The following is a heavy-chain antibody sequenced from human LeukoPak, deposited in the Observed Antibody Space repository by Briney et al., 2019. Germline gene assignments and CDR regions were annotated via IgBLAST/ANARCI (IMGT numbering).Heavy chain of an antibody. J-gene: IGHJ5*02. CDR3: ASQITPYCGGGSCYGNWFDP. D-gene: IGHD2-15*01. V-gene: IGHV4-39*01. CDR1: GGSISSSSYY. Sequence: SETLSLTCTVSGGSISSSSYYWGWIRQPPGKGLEWIGSIYYSGSTYYNPSLKSRVTISVDTSKNQFSLKLSSVTAADTAVYYCASQITPYCGGGSCYGNWFDPWGQGNLVTVSS. CDR2: IYYSGST.